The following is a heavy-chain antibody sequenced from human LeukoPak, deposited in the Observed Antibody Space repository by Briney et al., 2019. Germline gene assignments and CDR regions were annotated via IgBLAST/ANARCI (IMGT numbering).Heavy chain of an antibody. CDR1: GFNFSSSP. V-gene: IGHV3-30*04. CDR2: ISYDGRNL. CDR3: ARDAIVDSTMITALRD. J-gene: IGHJ4*02. Sequence: GGSLRLSCTASGFNFSSSPMHWVRQAPGKGLEWVAAISYDGRNLYYADSVKGRFTISRENSKKTLYMQMNSLRIEDTAVYFCARDAIVDSTMITALRDWGQGTLVTVSS. D-gene: IGHD5-18*01.